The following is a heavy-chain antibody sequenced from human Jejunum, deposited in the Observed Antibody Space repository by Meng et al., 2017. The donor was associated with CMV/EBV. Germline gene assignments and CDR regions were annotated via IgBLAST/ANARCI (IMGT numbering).Heavy chain of an antibody. CDR3: ARDAVFGVVTYYYGMDV. V-gene: IGHV3-21*01. Sequence: FSSYSMSWVRQAPGKGLEWVSSISGSSSHIYYAESVKGRFTISRDNAKNSLYLQMNSLRAEDTAVYYCARDAVFGVVTYYYGMDVWGQGTTVTVSS. CDR2: ISGSSSHI. D-gene: IGHD3-3*01. J-gene: IGHJ6*02. CDR1: FSSYS.